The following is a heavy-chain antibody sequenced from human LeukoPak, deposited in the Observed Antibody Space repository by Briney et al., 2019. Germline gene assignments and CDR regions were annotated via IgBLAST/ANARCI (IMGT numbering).Heavy chain of an antibody. V-gene: IGHV4-59*08. CDR1: GGSISSYY. J-gene: IGHJ4*02. D-gene: IGHD6-13*01. CDR2: IYYSGST. CDR3: ARHFEEVAVAGLDY. Sequence: SETLSLTCTVSGGSISSYYWSWIRQPPGKGLEWIGYIYYSGSTNYNPSLKSRVTISVDASKNQFSLKLSSVTAADTAVYYCARHFEEVAVAGLDYWGQGTLVTVSS.